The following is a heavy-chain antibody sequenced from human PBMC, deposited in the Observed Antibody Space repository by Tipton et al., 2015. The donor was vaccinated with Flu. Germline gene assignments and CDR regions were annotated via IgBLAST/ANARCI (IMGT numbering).Heavy chain of an antibody. J-gene: IGHJ4*02. CDR3: ARSPPGIAIDFGY. D-gene: IGHD6-13*01. Sequence: CAASGFTFSDYYMSWIRQAPGKGLEWVSYISSSGSTIYYADSVKGRFTISRDNAKNSLYLQMNSLRAEDTAVYYCARSPPGIAIDFGYWGQGTLVTVSS. V-gene: IGHV3-11*01. CDR2: ISSSGSTI. CDR1: GFTFSDYY.